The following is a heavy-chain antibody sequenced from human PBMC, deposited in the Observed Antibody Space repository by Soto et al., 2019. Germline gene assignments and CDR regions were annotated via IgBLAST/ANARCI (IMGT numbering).Heavy chain of an antibody. Sequence: GGSLRLSCAASGFTFDDYAMRWVRQAPGKGLEWVSGISWNSGSIGYADSVKGRFTISRDNAKNSLYLQMNSLRAEDTALYYCAKDSRAAASYFDYWGQGTLVTVSS. CDR1: GFTFDDYA. CDR3: AKDSRAAASYFDY. J-gene: IGHJ4*02. V-gene: IGHV3-9*01. D-gene: IGHD6-13*01. CDR2: ISWNSGSI.